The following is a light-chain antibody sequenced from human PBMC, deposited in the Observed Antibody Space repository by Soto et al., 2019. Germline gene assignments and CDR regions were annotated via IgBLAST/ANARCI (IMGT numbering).Light chain of an antibody. Sequence: DIQMTQSPSTLSGSVGDRVTIICRASQTISSWLAWYQQKPGKAPKLLIYKASTLKSGVPSRFSGSGSGTEFTLTISSLQPDDFATYYCQQYNSYSFGQGTKVHI. J-gene: IGKJ1*01. V-gene: IGKV1-5*03. CDR3: QQYNSYS. CDR1: QTISSW. CDR2: KAS.